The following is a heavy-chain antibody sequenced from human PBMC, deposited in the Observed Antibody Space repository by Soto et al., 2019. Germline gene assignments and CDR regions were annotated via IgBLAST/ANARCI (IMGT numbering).Heavy chain of an antibody. CDR3: ARGPRRYSNYLEGQPLKLDY. Sequence: PGGSLRLSCAASGFTFSSYSMNWVRQAPGKGLEWVSSISSSSSYIYYADSVKGRFTISRDNGKNSLYLQMNSLRAEDTAVYYCARGPRRYSNYLEGQPLKLDYWGQGTLVTVSS. V-gene: IGHV3-21*01. J-gene: IGHJ4*02. D-gene: IGHD4-4*01. CDR2: ISSSSSYI. CDR1: GFTFSSYS.